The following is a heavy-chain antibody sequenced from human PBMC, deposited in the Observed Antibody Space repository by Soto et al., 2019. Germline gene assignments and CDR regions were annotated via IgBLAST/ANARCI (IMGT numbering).Heavy chain of an antibody. CDR1: GGSISNYY. CDR2: IFYSGST. J-gene: IGHJ5*02. D-gene: IGHD5-18*01. V-gene: IGHV4-59*01. CDR3: AKDSGYNYGYFRWFDP. Sequence: SETLSLTCTVSGGSISNYYWSWIRQPPGRGLEWIGHIFYSGSTNYNPALKSQVTISVDTSKSQFSLKLSSVTAADTAVYYCAKDSGYNYGYFRWFDPWGQGTLVT.